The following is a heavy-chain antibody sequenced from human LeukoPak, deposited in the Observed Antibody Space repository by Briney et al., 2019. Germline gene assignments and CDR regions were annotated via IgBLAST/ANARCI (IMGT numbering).Heavy chain of an antibody. Sequence: SETLSLTCTVSSDSISSYYWSWIRQPPGKGLEWIGYIYYSGTTKYNPSLKSRVTISIDTSKNQFSLKLSSVTAADTAVYYCAGDSGSSLLPVGYWGQGTLVTVSS. CDR2: IYYSGTT. CDR1: SDSISSYY. J-gene: IGHJ4*02. D-gene: IGHD2-15*01. V-gene: IGHV4-59*12. CDR3: AGDSGSSLLPVGY.